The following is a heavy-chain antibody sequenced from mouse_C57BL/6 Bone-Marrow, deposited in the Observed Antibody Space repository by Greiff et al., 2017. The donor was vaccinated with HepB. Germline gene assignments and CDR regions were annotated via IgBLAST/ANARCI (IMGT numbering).Heavy chain of an antibody. CDR3: TTEGYDGYYCAMDY. J-gene: IGHJ4*01. D-gene: IGHD2-2*01. V-gene: IGHV14-4*01. Sequence: VQLQQSGAELVRPGASVKLSCTASGFNIKDDYMHWVKQRPEQGLEWIGWIDPENGDTEYASKFQGKATITADTSSNTAYLQLSSLTSEDTAVYYSTTEGYDGYYCAMDYWGQGTSVTVSS. CDR2: IDPENGDT. CDR1: GFNIKDDY.